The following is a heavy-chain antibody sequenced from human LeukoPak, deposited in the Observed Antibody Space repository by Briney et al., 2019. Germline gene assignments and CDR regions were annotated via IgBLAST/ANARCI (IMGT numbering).Heavy chain of an antibody. CDR1: GFTFSSYG. Sequence: PGRSLRLSCAASGFTFSSYGMHWVRQAPGKGLEWAAVISYDGSNKYYADSVKGRFTISRDNSKNTLYLQMNSLRAEDTAVYYCAKDGDYSGYFDYWGQGTLVTVSS. J-gene: IGHJ4*02. V-gene: IGHV3-30*18. CDR3: AKDGDYSGYFDY. CDR2: ISYDGSNK. D-gene: IGHD4-17*01.